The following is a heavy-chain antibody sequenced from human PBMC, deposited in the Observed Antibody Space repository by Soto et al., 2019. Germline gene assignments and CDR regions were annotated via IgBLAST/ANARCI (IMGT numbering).Heavy chain of an antibody. CDR2: IYYSGST. V-gene: IGHV4-31*03. CDR3: ARSSQSPVTTVDY. CDR1: GGSISSGGYY. J-gene: IGHJ4*02. D-gene: IGHD3-22*01. Sequence: QVQLQESGPGLVKPSQTLSLTCTVSGGSISSGGYYWSWIRQHPGKGLEWIGYIYYSGSTYYNPSLKCRVTISVDPSKNQFSLKLSSVTAADTAVYYCARSSQSPVTTVDYWGQGTLVTVSS.